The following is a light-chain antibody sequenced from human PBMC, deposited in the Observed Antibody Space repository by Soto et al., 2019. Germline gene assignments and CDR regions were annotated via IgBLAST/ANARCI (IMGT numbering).Light chain of an antibody. CDR2: DVS. Sequence: DIQMTQSPSTLSVSVGDRVTITCRASQSISNWLAWYQQKPGKAPTLLIYDVSRLESGVPSRFSGSGSGTEFTLTINSLQPDDFATYSCQQYDTYYTFGQGTKV. CDR3: QQYDTYYT. J-gene: IGKJ2*01. CDR1: QSISNW. V-gene: IGKV1-5*01.